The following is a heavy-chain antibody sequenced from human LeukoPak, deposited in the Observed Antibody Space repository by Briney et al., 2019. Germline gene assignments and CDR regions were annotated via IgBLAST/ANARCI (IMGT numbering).Heavy chain of an antibody. CDR2: IYYSGSI. J-gene: IGHJ4*02. D-gene: IGHD2-2*01. V-gene: IGHV4-39*01. CDR1: GGSISSSSYY. CDR3: ARRVDCSSTSCYRTPYFDY. Sequence: SETLSLTCTVSGGSISSSSYYWGWIRQPPGKGLEWIGSIYYSGSIYYNPSLKSRVTISVDTSKNQFSLKLSSVTAADTAVYYCARRVDCSSTSCYRTPYFDYWGQGTLVTVSS.